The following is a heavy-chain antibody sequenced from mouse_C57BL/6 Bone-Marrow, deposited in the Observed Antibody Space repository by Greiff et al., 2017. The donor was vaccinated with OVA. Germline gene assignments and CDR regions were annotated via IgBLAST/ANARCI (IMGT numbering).Heavy chain of an antibody. J-gene: IGHJ2*01. V-gene: IGHV1-50*01. CDR1: GYTFTSYW. Sequence: QVQLQQPGAELVKPGASVKLSCKASGYTFTSYWMQWVKQRPGPGLEWIGEIDPSDSYTNYKQKFKGKATLTVDTSSSTAYLQRSSLTSEDSAVDYCARAYYSNYVDFDYWGQGTTLTVSS. CDR2: IDPSDSYT. CDR3: ARAYYSNYVDFDY. D-gene: IGHD2-5*01.